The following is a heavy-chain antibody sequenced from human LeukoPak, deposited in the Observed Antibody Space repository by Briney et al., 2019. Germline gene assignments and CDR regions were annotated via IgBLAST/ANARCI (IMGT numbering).Heavy chain of an antibody. Sequence: GGSLRLSCAASGFTFSSYGMHWVRQAPGKWLEWVAVISYDGSNKYYADSVKGRFTISRDNSRNTLYLQMNSLRAEDTAVYYCAKDSRHRIVGTTTFLDYWGQGTLVTVSS. J-gene: IGHJ4*02. D-gene: IGHD1-26*01. CDR3: AKDSRHRIVGTTTFLDY. CDR1: GFTFSSYG. V-gene: IGHV3-30*18. CDR2: ISYDGSNK.